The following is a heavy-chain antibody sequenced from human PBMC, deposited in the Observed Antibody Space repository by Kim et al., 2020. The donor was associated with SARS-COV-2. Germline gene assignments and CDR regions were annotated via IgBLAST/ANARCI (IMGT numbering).Heavy chain of an antibody. CDR1: GDSVSSNSVT. Sequence: SQTLSLTCGISGDSVSSNSVTWNWFRQSPSRGLEWLGRTYYRSEWSSDIAVSVKSRMIINPDTSKNQFSLQLNSVTPEDTAVYFCARRGSRGFFDVWGQGTMVTVS. D-gene: IGHD3-10*01. CDR3: ARRGSRGFFDV. V-gene: IGHV6-1*01. J-gene: IGHJ3*01. CDR2: TYYRSEWSS.